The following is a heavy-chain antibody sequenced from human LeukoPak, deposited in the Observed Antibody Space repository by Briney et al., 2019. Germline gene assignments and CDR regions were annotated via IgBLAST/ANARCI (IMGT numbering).Heavy chain of an antibody. CDR3: AKDRGIAAADTSYYYGMDV. V-gene: IGHV3-64*04. D-gene: IGHD6-13*01. CDR2: ISSNGATT. CDR1: GFTFNRFY. J-gene: IGHJ6*02. Sequence: GGSLRLSCSASGFTFNRFYLHWVRQAPGKGLEFVSHISSNGATTYYADSVKGRFTISRDNSKNTLYLQMNSLRAEDTAVYYCAKDRGIAAADTSYYYGMDVWGQGTTVTVSS.